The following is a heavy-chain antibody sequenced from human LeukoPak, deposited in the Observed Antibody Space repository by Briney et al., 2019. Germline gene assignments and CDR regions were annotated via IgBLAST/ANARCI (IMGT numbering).Heavy chain of an antibody. Sequence: GGPLRLSCAAPGFTVSSSYMSWVRQAPGKGLEWVSVIYSGGNTYYADSVKGRFTISRDNSKNTLYLQMNSLRAEDTAVYYCARDSSSGWYHDYWGQGTLVTVSS. CDR3: ARDSSSGWYHDY. J-gene: IGHJ4*02. V-gene: IGHV3-53*01. CDR2: IYSGGNT. D-gene: IGHD6-19*01. CDR1: GFTVSSSY.